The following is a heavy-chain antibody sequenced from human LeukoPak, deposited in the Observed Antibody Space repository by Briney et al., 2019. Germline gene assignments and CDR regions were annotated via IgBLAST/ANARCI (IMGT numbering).Heavy chain of an antibody. D-gene: IGHD6-19*01. CDR1: GGSISSHY. J-gene: IGHJ2*01. Sequence: PSETLSLTCTVSGGSISSHYWSWIRQPPGKGLEWIGYIYYSGSTNYNPSLKSRVTISVDTSKNQFSLKLSSVTAADTAVYYCARDRGQWLVDWYFDLWGRGTLVTVSS. CDR3: ARDRGQWLVDWYFDL. V-gene: IGHV4-59*11. CDR2: IYYSGST.